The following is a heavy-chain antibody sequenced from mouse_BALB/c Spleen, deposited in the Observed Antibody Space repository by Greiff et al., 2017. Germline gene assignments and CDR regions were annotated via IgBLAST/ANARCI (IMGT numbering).Heavy chain of an antibody. CDR2: IDPYNGGT. CDR3: ARGTPYYYGSSWGAMDY. V-gene: IGHV1S135*01. Sequence: VQLQQFGPELVKPGASVKVSCKASGYSFTDYNMYWVKQSHGKSLEWIGYIDPYNGGTSYNQKFKGKATLTVDKSSSTAFMHLNSLTSEDSAVYYCARGTPYYYGSSWGAMDYWGQGTSVTVSS. D-gene: IGHD1-1*01. CDR1: GYSFTDYN. J-gene: IGHJ4*01.